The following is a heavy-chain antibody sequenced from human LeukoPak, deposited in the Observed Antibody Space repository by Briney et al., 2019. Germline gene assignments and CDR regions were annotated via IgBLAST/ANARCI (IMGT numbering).Heavy chain of an antibody. J-gene: IGHJ5*02. Sequence: SETLSLTCTVSGGSFSSSSYYWGWIRQPPGKGLEWVGSIYYSGSTYYNPSLKSRVTISVDTSKNQCSLKLSSVTAADTAVYYCATREGLDWFDPWGQGTLVTVSS. CDR2: IYYSGST. CDR1: GGSFSSSSYY. V-gene: IGHV4-39*07. CDR3: ATREGLDWFDP. D-gene: IGHD6-6*01.